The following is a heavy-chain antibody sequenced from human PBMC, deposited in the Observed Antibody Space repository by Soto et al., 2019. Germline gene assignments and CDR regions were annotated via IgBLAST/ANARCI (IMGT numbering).Heavy chain of an antibody. Sequence: EVQLVESGGGLVQPGRSLRLSCAASGFTFDDYAMHWVRQAPGKGLEWVSGISWNSGSICDADSVKGRFTISRDNAKKPLYLQMNSLGSEDTGLYCCSEGRSYSSGCLGAFDIWGQGTMVTVSS. CDR2: ISWNSGSI. CDR3: SEGRSYSSGCLGAFDI. J-gene: IGHJ3*02. CDR1: GFTFDDYA. D-gene: IGHD6-19*01. V-gene: IGHV3-9*01.